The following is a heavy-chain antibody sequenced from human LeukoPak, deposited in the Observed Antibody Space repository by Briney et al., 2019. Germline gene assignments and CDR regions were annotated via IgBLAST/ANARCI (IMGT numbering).Heavy chain of an antibody. CDR3: AKDRSSDYDILTTYPAPFDS. V-gene: IGHV3-30-3*01. Sequence: GRSLRLSCAASGFTFSNYPMHWVRQAPGKGLEWVAVVSYDGSNKYYADSVKGRFTISRDNSNNTLYLQMNSLRAEDTAVYYCAKDRSSDYDILTTYPAPFDSWGQGTLVTVSS. J-gene: IGHJ4*02. D-gene: IGHD3-9*01. CDR1: GFTFSNYP. CDR2: VSYDGSNK.